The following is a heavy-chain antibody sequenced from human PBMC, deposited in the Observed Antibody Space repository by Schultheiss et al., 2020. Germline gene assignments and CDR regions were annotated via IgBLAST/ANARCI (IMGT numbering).Heavy chain of an antibody. D-gene: IGHD6-13*01. CDR2: ISYDGSNK. Sequence: GGSLRLSCAASGFTFSSYGMHWVRQAPGKGLEWVAVISYDGSNKYYADSVKGRFTISRDNSKNTLYLQMNSLRAEDTAVYYCARGPLYSSSWYCVDYWGQGTLVTVSS. CDR1: GFTFSSYG. V-gene: IGHV3-30*03. CDR3: ARGPLYSSSWYCVDY. J-gene: IGHJ4*02.